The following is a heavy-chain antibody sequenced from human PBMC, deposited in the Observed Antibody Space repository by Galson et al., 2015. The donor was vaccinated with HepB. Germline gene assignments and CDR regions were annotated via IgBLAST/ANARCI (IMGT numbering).Heavy chain of an antibody. CDR2: IRSERNSHAT. J-gene: IGHJ5*02. V-gene: IGHV3-73*01. D-gene: IGHD1-1*01. Sequence: SLRLSCAASGFMFSGSAIHWVRQASGKGLEWIGRIRSERNSHATSYGQSVQGRFTVSRDDSENTAYLQMNSLKTDDTAVYYCTRRSLGTPTVWLDLWGQGTLVTVSS. CDR1: GFMFSGSA. CDR3: TRRSLGTPTVWLDL.